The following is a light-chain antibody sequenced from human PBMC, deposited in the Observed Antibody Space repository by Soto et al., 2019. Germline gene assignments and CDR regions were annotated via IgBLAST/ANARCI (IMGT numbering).Light chain of an antibody. J-gene: IGKJ2*01. CDR1: HSVSSTY. V-gene: IGKV3-20*01. CDR3: QQYGNSVYT. Sequence: EIVLTQSPGTLSLSPGERASLSCRASHSVSSTYLAWYQQKPGQAPRLLIYGVSSRATGIPDRFIGSGSGTDFTLTISSLEHEDCAVYYCQQYGNSVYTFGQETKLEI. CDR2: GVS.